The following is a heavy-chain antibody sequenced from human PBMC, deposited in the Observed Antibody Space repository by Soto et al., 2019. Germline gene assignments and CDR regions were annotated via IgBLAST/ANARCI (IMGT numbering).Heavy chain of an antibody. V-gene: IGHV1-46*01. Sequence: ASVKVSCKASGFTFSRYYMHWIRQAPGQGLEWMGIINPSGASTNYAQKFQGRVTLTRDTSTSTVSMEVSSLRSEDTAVYYCARDNSESNSCWFDPWGQGTLVTVYS. J-gene: IGHJ5*02. CDR1: GFTFSRYY. CDR2: INPSGAST. D-gene: IGHD1-26*01. CDR3: ARDNSESNSCWFDP.